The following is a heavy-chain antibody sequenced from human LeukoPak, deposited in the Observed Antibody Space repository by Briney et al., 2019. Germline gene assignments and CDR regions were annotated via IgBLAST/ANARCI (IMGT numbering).Heavy chain of an antibody. J-gene: IGHJ4*02. V-gene: IGHV4-59*08. CDR1: GDSISGYY. D-gene: IGHD1-26*01. Sequence: SETLSLTCTVSGDSISGYYWTWIRQPPGKGLEWIGYIYYSGNTSYNPSLKSRVTMSADTSKNQFSLKLSSVTAADTAVYYCVRFGDGGTYLFDSWGQGTLVTVSS. CDR2: IYYSGNT. CDR3: VRFGDGGTYLFDS.